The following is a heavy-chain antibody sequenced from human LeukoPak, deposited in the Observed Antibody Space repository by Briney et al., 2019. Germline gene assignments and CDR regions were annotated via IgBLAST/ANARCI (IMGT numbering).Heavy chain of an antibody. CDR3: AIITTFVSPLEGPYNN. Sequence: ASVTVSFTASGYTFTSYYMHWVRQAPGQGLEWMGIINPSGGSTSYAQKFQGRVTMTRDTSTSTVYMELSSLRSEDTAVYYCAIITTFVSPLEGPYNNWGQGTLVTVSS. V-gene: IGHV1-46*01. CDR1: GYTFTSYY. CDR2: INPSGGST. D-gene: IGHD3-3*01. J-gene: IGHJ4*02.